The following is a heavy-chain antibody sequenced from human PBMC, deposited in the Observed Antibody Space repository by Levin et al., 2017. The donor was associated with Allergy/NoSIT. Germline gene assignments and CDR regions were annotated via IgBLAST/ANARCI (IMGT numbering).Heavy chain of an antibody. CDR1: GGSISSDIYY. D-gene: IGHD3-10*01. V-gene: IGHV4-61*02. Sequence: KTSETLSLTCTVSGGSISSDIYYWSWIRQPAGKGLELIGRIYSSGTTNYNPSLKSRVSISVDSSKKKFSLKLTSMTAADTAVYYCARVPVGGSGSPSRYYFDSWGQGTLVTVSS. CDR2: IYSSGTT. J-gene: IGHJ4*02. CDR3: ARVPVGGSGSPSRYYFDS.